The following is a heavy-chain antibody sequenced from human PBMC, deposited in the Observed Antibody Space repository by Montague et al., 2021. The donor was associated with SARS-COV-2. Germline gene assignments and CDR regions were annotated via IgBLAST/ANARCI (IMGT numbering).Heavy chain of an antibody. CDR1: GDSISSGNFH. J-gene: IGHJ3*02. D-gene: IGHD5-18*01. CDR2: MYISGIS. Sequence: TLSLTCTVSGDSISSGNFHWNWIRQPAGEGPEWIGRMYISGISDHNPSLKSRVTISPDTSKNQVSLKLTSVTAADMAVYYCARSHAYGYGADAPDIWGQGTMVTVSS. V-gene: IGHV4-61*02. CDR3: ARSHAYGYGADAPDI.